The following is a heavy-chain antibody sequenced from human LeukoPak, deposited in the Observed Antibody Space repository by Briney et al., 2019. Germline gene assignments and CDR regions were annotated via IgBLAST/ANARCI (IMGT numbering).Heavy chain of an antibody. CDR2: MYISGET. V-gene: IGHV4-4*07. Sequence: SETLSLTCTVSGASISSYYWTWIRQPAGKGLEWVGRMYISGETNYNPSLNNRATLSLDTSKNQFSLKLRSLTAADTAVYYCASGIQTQGNNFWGQGTLVTVSS. CDR1: GASISSYY. CDR3: ASGIQTQGNNF. D-gene: IGHD4-23*01. J-gene: IGHJ4*02.